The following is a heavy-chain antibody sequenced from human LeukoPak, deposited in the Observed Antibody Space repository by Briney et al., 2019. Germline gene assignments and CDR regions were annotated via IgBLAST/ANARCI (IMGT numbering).Heavy chain of an antibody. Sequence: ASVKDSCKVSGYTLTELSMHWVRQAPVKWLEWMGGFNPEDGDTIYAQKFQGRVTMTEDTSTDTAYMELSSLRSEDTAVFFFKQKTAYEILTGYHRPFGYWGQGTLVTVSS. CDR1: GYTLTELS. CDR3: KQKTAYEILTGYHRPFGY. CDR2: FNPEDGDT. J-gene: IGHJ4*02. V-gene: IGHV1-24*01. D-gene: IGHD3-9*01.